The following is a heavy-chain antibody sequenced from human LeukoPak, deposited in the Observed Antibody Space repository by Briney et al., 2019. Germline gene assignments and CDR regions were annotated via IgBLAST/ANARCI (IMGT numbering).Heavy chain of an antibody. D-gene: IGHD3-10*01. Sequence: GGSLRLSCAASGFTFSTYAMSWVRQIPGKGLEWVSAISGSDDGTYYADSVKGRFTISRDNSKNTLYLQMNSLRAEDTAVYYCAKVATYGSGGYYNVYWFDPWGQGSLVTVSS. V-gene: IGHV3-23*01. CDR3: AKVATYGSGGYYNVYWFDP. J-gene: IGHJ5*02. CDR1: GFTFSTYA. CDR2: ISGSDDGT.